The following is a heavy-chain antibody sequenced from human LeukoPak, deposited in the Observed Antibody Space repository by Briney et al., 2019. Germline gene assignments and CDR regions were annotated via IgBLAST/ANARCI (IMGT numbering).Heavy chain of an antibody. CDR1: GFTFDDYA. CDR2: ISWNSGSI. J-gene: IGHJ4*02. Sequence: GGSLRLSCAASGFTFDDYAMHWVRQAPGKGLEWVSGISWNSGSIGYADSVKGRFTISRDNAKNSLYLQMNSLRADDTAVYYCAKRDLPYYFDYWGQGTLVAVSS. V-gene: IGHV3-9*01. D-gene: IGHD3/OR15-3a*01. CDR3: AKRDLPYYFDY.